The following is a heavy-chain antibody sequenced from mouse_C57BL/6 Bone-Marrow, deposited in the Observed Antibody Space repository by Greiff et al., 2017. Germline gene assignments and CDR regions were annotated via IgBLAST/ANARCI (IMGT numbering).Heavy chain of an antibody. D-gene: IGHD1-1*01. Sequence: EVMLVESGEGLVKPGGSLKLSCAASGFTFSSYAMSWVRQTPEKGLEWVAYISSGGDSFYYADTVKGRFTISRDNARNTLYLQMSSLKCDATAMYYCTRDRKGRGFDYGCQGTAPSVSS. CDR3: TRDRKGRGFDY. CDR1: GFTFSSYA. J-gene: IGHJ2*01. V-gene: IGHV5-9-1*02. CDR2: ISSGGDSF.